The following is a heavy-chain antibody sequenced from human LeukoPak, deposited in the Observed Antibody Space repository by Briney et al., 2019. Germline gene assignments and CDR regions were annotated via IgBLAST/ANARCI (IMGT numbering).Heavy chain of an antibody. Sequence: GGSLRLSCAASGFTFSSYSMTWVRQAPGQGLEWVSYITSSSSTVYYADSVKGRFTISRDNAKNSLYLQMNSLRAEDTAVYYCARENLGGWLRHPFDYWGQGILVIVSS. D-gene: IGHD5-12*01. J-gene: IGHJ4*02. CDR2: ITSSSSTV. V-gene: IGHV3-48*01. CDR1: GFTFSSYS. CDR3: ARENLGGWLRHPFDY.